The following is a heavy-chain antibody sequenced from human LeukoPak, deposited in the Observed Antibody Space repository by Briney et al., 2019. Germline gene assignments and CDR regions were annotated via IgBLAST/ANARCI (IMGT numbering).Heavy chain of an antibody. V-gene: IGHV3-48*03. CDR3: ARVLYDYYDSSGYHLPDY. CDR1: GFTFSSYE. CDR2: ISSSGSTI. J-gene: IGHJ4*02. D-gene: IGHD3-22*01. Sequence: PGGSLRLSCAASGFTFSSYEMNWVRQAPGKGLEWVSYISSSGSTIYYADSVQGRFTISRDNAKNSLYLQMNSLRAEDTAVYYCARVLYDYYDSSGYHLPDYWGQGTLVTVSS.